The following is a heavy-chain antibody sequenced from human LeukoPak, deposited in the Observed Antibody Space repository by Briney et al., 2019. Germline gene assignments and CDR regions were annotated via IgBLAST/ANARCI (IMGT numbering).Heavy chain of an antibody. CDR1: GGSISIYY. Sequence: SETLSLTCTVSGGSISIYYRSWIRQPPGKGLECIWSIYYSGSNNCTTSRKSRVTISVDTSKNQFYLKLLSVAAADTAVYYCASRGYHYDCSGAYYFDYWGQGTLVTVSS. V-gene: IGHV4-59*08. CDR3: ASRGYHYDCSGAYYFDY. CDR2: IYYSGSN. D-gene: IGHD3-22*01. J-gene: IGHJ4*02.